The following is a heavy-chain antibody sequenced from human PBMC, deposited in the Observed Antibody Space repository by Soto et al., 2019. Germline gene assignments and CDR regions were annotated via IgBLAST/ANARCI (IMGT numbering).Heavy chain of an antibody. V-gene: IGHV4-30-4*01. D-gene: IGHD3-22*01. CDR2: IYNSGST. CDR3: ARGNRGYWGYYYYYGMDV. CDR1: GGSISSGDYY. J-gene: IGHJ6*02. Sequence: PSETLSLTCTVSGGSISSGDYYWSWIRQPPGKGLEWIGYIYNSGSTYYNPSLKSRVTISVDTSKNQFSLKLSSVTAADTAVYYCARGNRGYWGYYYYYGMDVWGQGTTVTVSS.